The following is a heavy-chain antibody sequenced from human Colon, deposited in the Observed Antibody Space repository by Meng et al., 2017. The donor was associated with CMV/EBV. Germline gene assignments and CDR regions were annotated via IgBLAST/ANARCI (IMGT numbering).Heavy chain of an antibody. CDR1: GFTPKTYA. D-gene: IGHD3-10*01. CDR3: ARVMSRAIINYYYYGMDV. CDR2: ISGEGRST. V-gene: IGHV3-23*01. Sequence: GGSLRLSCAAAGFTPKTYAMTWVRQAPGEGLEWVSSISGEGRSTWYADSVQGRFTISRDNSTNTLDLHMNSLRAEDTAVYYCARVMSRAIINYYYYGMDVWGQGTTVTVSS. J-gene: IGHJ6*02.